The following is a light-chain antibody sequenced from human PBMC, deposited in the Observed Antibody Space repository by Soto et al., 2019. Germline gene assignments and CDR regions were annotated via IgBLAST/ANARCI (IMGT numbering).Light chain of an antibody. V-gene: IGLV2-8*01. CDR1: SSDVGGYNF. Sequence: QSALTQPPSASGSPGQPVAISCTGTSSDVGGYNFFSWYQQHPGNAPKLMIYDVNAPPSRVPHRCSDSKSGNTLCLTGSRLQAEDEADYYCSSYAGSSNVFGTGTKVTVL. J-gene: IGLJ1*01. CDR2: DVN. CDR3: SSYAGSSNV.